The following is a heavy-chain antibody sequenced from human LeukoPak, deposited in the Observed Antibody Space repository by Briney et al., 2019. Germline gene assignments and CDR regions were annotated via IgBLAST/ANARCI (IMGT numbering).Heavy chain of an antibody. D-gene: IGHD4/OR15-4a*01. Sequence: GGSLRLSCSASGFTLSSFAMHWVHQAPGKGLDYISSISSNGESTYYADSVKGRFTISRDNSKNTLYLQMSSLRTEDTAVYWCVKSALNYGAYWFDPWGQGTLVTVSS. CDR1: GFTLSSFA. J-gene: IGHJ5*02. V-gene: IGHV3-64D*09. CDR2: ISSNGEST. CDR3: VKSALNYGAYWFDP.